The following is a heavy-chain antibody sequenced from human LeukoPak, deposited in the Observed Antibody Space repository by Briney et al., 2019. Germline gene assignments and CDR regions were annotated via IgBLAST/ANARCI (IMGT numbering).Heavy chain of an antibody. J-gene: IGHJ4*02. CDR3: ARLDY. CDR2: IYYSGST. CDR1: GGSISSYY. Sequence: SETLSLTCTVSGGSISSYYWSWIRQPPGKGLEWIGYIYYSGSTYYNPSLKSRVTISVDTSKNQFSLKLSSVTAADTAVYYRARLDYWGQGTLVTVSS. V-gene: IGHV4-59*08.